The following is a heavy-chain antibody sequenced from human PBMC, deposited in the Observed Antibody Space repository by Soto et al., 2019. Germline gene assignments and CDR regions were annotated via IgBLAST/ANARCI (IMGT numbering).Heavy chain of an antibody. J-gene: IGHJ4*02. Sequence: GGSLRLSCAASGFSISDAWINWVRQDPGMGLEWVGRIKSIRDGGTTDFAAPVKARFAISRDDSKNMVYLQINSLNTEDTAVYYCSTAPHFSWVFARHTYGGKGTRAPVPP. CDR2: IKSIRDGGTT. CDR1: GFSISDAW. V-gene: IGHV3-15*07. CDR3: STAPHFSWVFARHTY. D-gene: IGHD3-3*02.